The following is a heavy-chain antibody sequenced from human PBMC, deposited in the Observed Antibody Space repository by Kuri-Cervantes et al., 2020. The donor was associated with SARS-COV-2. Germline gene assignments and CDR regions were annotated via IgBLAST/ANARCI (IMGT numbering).Heavy chain of an antibody. V-gene: IGHV3-21*01. CDR3: ARLQVYDSSGYPYYYYYMDV. D-gene: IGHD3-22*01. J-gene: IGHJ6*03. CDR2: IGSSSSYI. CDR1: GFTFSSYS. Sequence: GESLKISCAASGFTFSSYSMNWVRQAPGKGLEWVSSIGSSSSYIYYADSVKGRFTISRDNAKNSLYLQMNSLRAEDTAVYYCARLQVYDSSGYPYYYYYMDVWGKGTTVTVSS.